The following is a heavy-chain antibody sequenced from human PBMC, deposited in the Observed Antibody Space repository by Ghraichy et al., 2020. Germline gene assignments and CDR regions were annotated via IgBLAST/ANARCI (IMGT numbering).Heavy chain of an antibody. CDR1: GYSISSGYF. CDR3: ARIEARLDYYYGWEV. Sequence: SETLSLTCTVSGYSISSGYFWGWIRQPPGRGLEWIGTIDHSGNTSYYPSLKSRVTMSVDTSQNQFSLQLNSVTAADTAVYYCARIEARLDYYYGWEVWGQGTTVTVSS. V-gene: IGHV4-38-2*02. J-gene: IGHJ6*02. CDR2: IDHSGNT. D-gene: IGHD6-19*01.